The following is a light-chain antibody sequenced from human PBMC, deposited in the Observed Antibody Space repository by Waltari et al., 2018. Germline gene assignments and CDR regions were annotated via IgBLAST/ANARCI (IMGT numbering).Light chain of an antibody. CDR1: HSIVHSHGNTY. J-gene: IGKJ2*01. CDR2: KVS. V-gene: IGKV2-30*02. CDR3: MQGTYWPYT. Sequence: DVVMTQSPLSLPVIPGQPASIYCMSSHSIVHSHGNTYLMWYQQKPGQSPRPLIYKVSNRESGVPDRFSGSGSDTDFTLTISRVEADDVGVYYCMQGTYWPYTFGQGTRLDI.